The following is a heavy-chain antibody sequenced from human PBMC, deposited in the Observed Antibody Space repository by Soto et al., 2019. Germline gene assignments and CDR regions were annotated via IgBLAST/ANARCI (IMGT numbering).Heavy chain of an antibody. Sequence: SETLSLTCTVSGGSISSSSYYWGWIRQPPGKGLEWIGSIYYSGSTYYNPSLKSRVTISVDTSKNQFSLKLSSVTAADTAVYYCARLYIWNVGSWGQGTLVTVSS. D-gene: IGHD1-20*01. J-gene: IGHJ5*02. CDR2: IYYSGST. CDR3: ARLYIWNVGS. CDR1: GGSISSSSYY. V-gene: IGHV4-39*01.